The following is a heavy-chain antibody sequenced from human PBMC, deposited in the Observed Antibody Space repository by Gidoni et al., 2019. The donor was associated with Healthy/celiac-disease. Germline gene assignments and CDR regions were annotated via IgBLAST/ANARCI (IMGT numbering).Heavy chain of an antibody. CDR3: ASDGRRGGYYYDSSGYSYYYGMDV. V-gene: IGHV3-30*14. Sequence: QVQLGESGGGVVQPGRSLRLSCAASGFTFSSYAMHWVRQAPGKGLEWVAVISYDGSNKYYADSVKGRFTISRDNSKNTLYLETNSLIAEDTAVYYCASDGRRGGYYYDSSGYSYYYGMDVWGQGTTVTVSS. CDR1: GFTFSSYA. CDR2: ISYDGSNK. J-gene: IGHJ6*02. D-gene: IGHD3-22*01.